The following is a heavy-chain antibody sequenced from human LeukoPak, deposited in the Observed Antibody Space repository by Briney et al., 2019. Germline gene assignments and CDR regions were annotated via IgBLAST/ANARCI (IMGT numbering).Heavy chain of an antibody. V-gene: IGHV1-2*02. J-gene: IGHJ4*02. CDR2: INPNSGGT. D-gene: IGHD6-13*01. Sequence: ASVKVSCKASGYTFTGYYMHWVRQAPGQGLEWMGLINPNSGGTNYAQKFQGRVTMTRDTSISTAYMELSRLRSADTAVSYCARGSGYSSSWCDYWGQGPLVTVSS. CDR1: GYTFTGYY. CDR3: ARGSGYSSSWCDY.